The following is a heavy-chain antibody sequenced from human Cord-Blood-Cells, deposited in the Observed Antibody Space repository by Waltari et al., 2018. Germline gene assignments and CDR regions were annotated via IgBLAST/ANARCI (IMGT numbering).Heavy chain of an antibody. CDR1: GYTFTSYD. J-gene: IGHJ2*01. CDR3: ARSDYDSLTGPYWYFDL. CDR2: MNPNSGNT. D-gene: IGHD3-9*01. V-gene: IGHV1-8*01. Sequence: GQSGAEVNKPGASVKVSCKASGYTFTSYDINWVRQATGQGLEWMGWMNPNSGNTGYAQKFQGRVTMTRNTSISTAYMELSSLRSEDTAVYYCARSDYDSLTGPYWYFDLWGRGTLVTVSS.